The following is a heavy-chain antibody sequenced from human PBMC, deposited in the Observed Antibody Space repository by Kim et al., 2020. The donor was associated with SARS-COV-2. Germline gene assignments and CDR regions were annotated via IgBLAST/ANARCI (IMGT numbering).Heavy chain of an antibody. CDR2: IFQTGTT. J-gene: IGHJ3*02. CDR1: GGSITYTHW. Sequence: SETLSLTCTISGGSITYTHWWTWVRQSPGKGLQWIGEIFQTGTTLYNPSLESRVTMSIDKAKNQFSLNLTSVTAADTAVYYCTRTFYFASRGHHDFFDIWGQGTVVTVSS. V-gene: IGHV4-4*02. CDR3: TRTFYFASRGHHDFFDI. D-gene: IGHD3-22*01.